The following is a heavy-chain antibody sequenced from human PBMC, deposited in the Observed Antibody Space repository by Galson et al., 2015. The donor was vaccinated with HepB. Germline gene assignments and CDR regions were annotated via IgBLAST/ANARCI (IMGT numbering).Heavy chain of an antibody. J-gene: IGHJ6*02. Sequence: SVKVSCKASGYTFTSYYMHWVRQAPGQGLEWIGIINPSGGSTSYAQRFQGRVTMTRDTSTSTAYMKLSNLRSADTAVYYCARVRIKDLFGFWGDSTNTEAGMDVWGQGTTVTVSS. D-gene: IGHD3-3*01. V-gene: IGHV1-46*01. CDR2: INPSGGST. CDR3: ARVRIKDLFGFWGDSTNTEAGMDV. CDR1: GYTFTSYY.